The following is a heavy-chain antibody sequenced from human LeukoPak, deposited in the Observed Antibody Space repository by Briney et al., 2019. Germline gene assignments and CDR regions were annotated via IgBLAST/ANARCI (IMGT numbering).Heavy chain of an antibody. D-gene: IGHD3-16*01. J-gene: IGHJ4*02. Sequence: GGSLRPSCAASGFTFDDYGMSWVRQAPGKGLEWVSGINWNGGSTGYADSVKGRFTISRDNAKNSLYLQMNSLRAEDTAVYYCARVGDLDYFDYWGQGTLVTVSS. CDR1: GFTFDDYG. V-gene: IGHV3-20*04. CDR2: INWNGGST. CDR3: ARVGDLDYFDY.